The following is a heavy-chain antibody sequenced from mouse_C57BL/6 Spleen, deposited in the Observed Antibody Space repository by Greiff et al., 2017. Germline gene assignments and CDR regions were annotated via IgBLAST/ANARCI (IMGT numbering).Heavy chain of an antibody. CDR1: GFTFSDYG. Sequence: DVHLVESGGGLVKPGGSLKLSCAASGFTFSDYGMHWVRQAPEKGLEWVAYISSGSSTIYYADTVKGRFTISRDNAKNTLFLQMTSLRSEDTAMYYCARGDYYGSSYEGWFAYWGQGTLVTVSA. CDR3: ARGDYYGSSYEGWFAY. J-gene: IGHJ3*01. D-gene: IGHD1-1*01. V-gene: IGHV5-17*01. CDR2: ISSGSSTI.